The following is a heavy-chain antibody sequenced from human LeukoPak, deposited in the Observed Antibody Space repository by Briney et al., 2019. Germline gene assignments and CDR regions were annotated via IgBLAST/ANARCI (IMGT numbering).Heavy chain of an antibody. CDR2: IYYSGST. J-gene: IGHJ5*02. Sequence: PSETLSLTCTVSGGSISSYYWSWIRQPPGKGLEWIGYIYYSGSTNYNPSVKSRVTISVDTSKNQFSLKLSSVSAADTAVYYCARGGSSTSWGWFDPWGQGTLVTVSS. V-gene: IGHV4-59*01. CDR3: ARGGSSTSWGWFDP. D-gene: IGHD2-2*01. CDR1: GGSISSYY.